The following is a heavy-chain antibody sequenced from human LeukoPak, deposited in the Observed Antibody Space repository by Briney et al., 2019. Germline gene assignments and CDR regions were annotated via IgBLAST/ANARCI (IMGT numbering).Heavy chain of an antibody. Sequence: QAGGSLRLSCAASGFTFSAYNMNWVRQAPGKGLEWISFITSSSSTIYYADSVKGRLTISRDNAKNSLYLQMNSLRDEDTAVYYCARGRTSSWYFDYWGRGTLVTVSS. D-gene: IGHD6-13*01. V-gene: IGHV3-48*02. CDR3: ARGRTSSWYFDY. CDR1: GFTFSAYN. J-gene: IGHJ4*01. CDR2: ITSSSSTI.